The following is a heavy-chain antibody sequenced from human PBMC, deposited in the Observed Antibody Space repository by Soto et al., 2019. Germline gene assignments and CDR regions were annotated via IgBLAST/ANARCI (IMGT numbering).Heavy chain of an antibody. J-gene: IGHJ4*02. V-gene: IGHV4-59*12. D-gene: IGHD6-13*01. CDR3: ARERGAAAGWIKGGYFDY. CDR1: GGSISSYY. Sequence: PSETLSLTCTVSGGSISSYYWSWIRQPPGKGLEWIGYIYYSGSTNYNPSLKSRVTISVDTSKNQFSLKLSSVTAADTAVYYCARERGAAAGWIKGGYFDYWGQGTMVTV. CDR2: IYYSGST.